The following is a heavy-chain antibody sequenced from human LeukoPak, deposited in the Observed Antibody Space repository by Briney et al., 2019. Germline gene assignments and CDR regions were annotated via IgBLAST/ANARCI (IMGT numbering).Heavy chain of an antibody. Sequence: GESLKISCKGSGYSFTSYWIGWVRQVPGKGLEWMGIIYPGDSDTRYSPSFQGQVTISADKSISTAYLQWSSLKASDTAMYYCARHVGGYCRSTNCYGDYWGQGTLVTVSS. CDR1: GYSFTSYW. CDR3: ARHVGGYCRSTNCYGDY. V-gene: IGHV5-51*01. D-gene: IGHD2-2*01. CDR2: IYPGDSDT. J-gene: IGHJ4*02.